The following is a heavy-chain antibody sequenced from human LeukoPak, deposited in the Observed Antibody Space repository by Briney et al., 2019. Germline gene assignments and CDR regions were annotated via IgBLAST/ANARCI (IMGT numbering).Heavy chain of an antibody. CDR2: IWYDGSNK. V-gene: IGHV3-30*19. CDR3: ARQYGGYYDILTGYYPLGY. Sequence: SLRLSCAASGFTFSSYGMHWVRQAPGKGLEWVAVIWYDGSNKYYADSVKGRFTISRDNSKNTLYLQMNSLRSEDTAVYYCARQYGGYYDILTGYYPLGYWGQGTLVTVSS. CDR1: GFTFSSYG. J-gene: IGHJ4*02. D-gene: IGHD3-9*01.